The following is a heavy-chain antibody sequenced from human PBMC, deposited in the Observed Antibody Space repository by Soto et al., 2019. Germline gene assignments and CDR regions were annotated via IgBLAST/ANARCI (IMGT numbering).Heavy chain of an antibody. CDR2: IYHSGST. J-gene: IGHJ5*02. CDR3: ARGYYGSGSYYNQPYFDP. CDR1: GGSISSGGYS. V-gene: IGHV4-30-2*01. Sequence: PSETLSLTCAVSGGSISSGGYSWGWIRQPPGKGLEWIGYIYHSGSTYYNPSLKSRVTISVDRSKNQFSLKLSSVTAADTAVYYCARGYYGSGSYYNQPYFDPWGQGTLVTVSS. D-gene: IGHD3-10*01.